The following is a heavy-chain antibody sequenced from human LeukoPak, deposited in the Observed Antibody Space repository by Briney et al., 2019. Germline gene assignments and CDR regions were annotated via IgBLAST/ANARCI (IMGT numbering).Heavy chain of an antibody. J-gene: IGHJ4*02. Sequence: SETLSLTCTVSGGSISSYYWSWIRQPPGKGLEWIGYIYYSGSTNYNPSLKSRVTISVDTSKNQFSLKLSSVTAADTAVYYCARATKYYDYVWGSYRLYYFHYWGQGTLVTVSS. CDR1: GGSISSYY. D-gene: IGHD3-16*02. CDR3: ARATKYYDYVWGSYRLYYFHY. CDR2: IYYSGST. V-gene: IGHV4-59*01.